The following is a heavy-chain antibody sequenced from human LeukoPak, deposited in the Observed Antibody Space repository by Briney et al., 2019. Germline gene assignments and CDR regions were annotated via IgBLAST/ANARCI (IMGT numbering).Heavy chain of an antibody. V-gene: IGHV3-43D*03. D-gene: IGHD4-23*01. J-gene: IGHJ4*02. Sequence: PGGSLRLSCAASGFTFDDYAMNWVRKAPGKGLEWVSLISWDGGSTYYADSVKGRFTISRDNSKNSLYLQMNSLRAEDTALYYCAKDISLTLVTQGFDYWGQGTLVTVSS. CDR2: ISWDGGST. CDR1: GFTFDDYA. CDR3: AKDISLTLVTQGFDY.